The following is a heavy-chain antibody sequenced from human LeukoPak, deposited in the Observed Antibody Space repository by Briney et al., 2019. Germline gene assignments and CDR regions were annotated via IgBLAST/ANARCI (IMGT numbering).Heavy chain of an antibody. CDR3: ARDGPGDVGFDY. CDR1: RGSISNYY. J-gene: IGHJ4*02. Sequence: SETLSLTCTVSRGSISNYYWGWIRQPPREVLEWIGLFSYSGSTNYNPSLKSRVTISVDTSKNQFSLKLTSVTAADTAVYYCARDGPGDVGFDYWGQGTLVTVSS. V-gene: IGHV4-59*01. D-gene: IGHD7-27*01. CDR2: FSYSGST.